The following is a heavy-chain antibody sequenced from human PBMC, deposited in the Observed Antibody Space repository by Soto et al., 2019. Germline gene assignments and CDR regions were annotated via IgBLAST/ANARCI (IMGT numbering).Heavy chain of an antibody. V-gene: IGHV4-39*01. CDR3: ARHPRDDYNYGGSGIFDY. J-gene: IGHJ4*02. CDR2: MYYSGSS. CDR1: GGSISSRTFW. D-gene: IGHD4-4*01. Sequence: QLQLQESGPGLVKPSETLSLTCSVSGGSISSRTFWWAWIRQPPGKGLEWIGDMYYSGSSYSSPYLKSRVTLSVDTSKNQLPRKLNSVTAADTAVYYCARHPRDDYNYGGSGIFDYWGQGTLVTVSS.